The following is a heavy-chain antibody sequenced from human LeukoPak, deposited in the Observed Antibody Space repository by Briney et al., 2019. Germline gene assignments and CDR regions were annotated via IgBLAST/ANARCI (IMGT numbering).Heavy chain of an antibody. CDR3: MRGPPRLNWFDP. J-gene: IGHJ5*02. V-gene: IGHV1-3*01. CDR2: INAGNGNT. CDR1: GYTFTSYY. Sequence: ASVKVSCKASGYTFTSYYMHWVRQAPGQGLEWMGWINAGNGNTKYSQKVQGRVTITRDTSASTAYMVLSSLRSEDTAMYFCMRGPPRLNWFDPWGQGTLVTVSS. D-gene: IGHD6-25*01.